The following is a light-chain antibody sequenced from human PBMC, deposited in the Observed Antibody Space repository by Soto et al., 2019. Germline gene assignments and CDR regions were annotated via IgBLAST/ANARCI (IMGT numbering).Light chain of an antibody. V-gene: IGKV4-1*01. Sequence: DIVMTQSPDSLAVSLGERATINCKSSQSVLYSSNNKNYLAWYQQKPGQPPKLLIYWASTRESGVPDRFSGSGSGTDFILHISSLQAEDVAVYYCQQYYSTPYTFVQGTKLEIK. CDR1: QSVLYSSNNKNY. J-gene: IGKJ2*01. CDR3: QQYYSTPYT. CDR2: WAS.